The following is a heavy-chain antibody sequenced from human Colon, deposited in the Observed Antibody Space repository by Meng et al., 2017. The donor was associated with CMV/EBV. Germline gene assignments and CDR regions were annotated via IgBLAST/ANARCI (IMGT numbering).Heavy chain of an antibody. CDR3: ARDSNLSGLAY. CDR2: VYISGNT. V-gene: IGHV4-4*07. D-gene: IGHD3-10*01. CDR1: GASITSYY. Sequence: GQLRESGPGLVKPSGTLSLTCTVSGASITSYYWSWIRQPAGKGLEWIGRVYISGNTNYNPSLKSRVTMSIDTSKNQLSLNIRSVTAADTAVYYCARDSNLSGLAYWGQGTLVTVSS. J-gene: IGHJ4*02.